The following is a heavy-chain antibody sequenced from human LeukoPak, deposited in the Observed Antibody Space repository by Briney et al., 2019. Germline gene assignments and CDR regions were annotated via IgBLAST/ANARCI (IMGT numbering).Heavy chain of an antibody. CDR2: IIPIFGTA. Sequence: SVKVSCKASGGTFSSYAISWVRQAPGQGLEWMGGIIPIFGTANYAQKFQGRVTITTDESTNTAYMELSSLRSEDTAVYYCASLRRGYSYPWWFDPWGQGTLVTVSS. J-gene: IGHJ5*02. D-gene: IGHD5-18*01. CDR3: ASLRRGYSYPWWFDP. V-gene: IGHV1-69*05. CDR1: GGTFSSYA.